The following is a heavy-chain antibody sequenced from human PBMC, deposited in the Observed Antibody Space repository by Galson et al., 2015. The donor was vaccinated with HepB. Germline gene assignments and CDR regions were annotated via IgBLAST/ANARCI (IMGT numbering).Heavy chain of an antibody. D-gene: IGHD3-22*01. CDR2: ISAYNGNT. Sequence: SVKVSCKASGYTFTSYGISWVRQAPGQGLEWMGWISAYNGNTNYAQKLQGRVTMTTDTSTSTAYIELRSLRSDDTAVYYCARDHESYDSSGYQPTGYWSQGTLVTVSS. J-gene: IGHJ4*02. CDR1: GYTFTSYG. CDR3: ARDHESYDSSGYQPTGY. V-gene: IGHV1-18*01.